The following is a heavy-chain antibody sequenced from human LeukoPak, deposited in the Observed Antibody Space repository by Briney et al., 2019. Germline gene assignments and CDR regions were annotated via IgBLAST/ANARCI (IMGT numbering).Heavy chain of an antibody. CDR3: AAWPIHSGSTITGEAFDI. V-gene: IGHV1-58*02. CDR2: IVVGSGNT. J-gene: IGHJ3*02. Sequence: SVKVSCKASGFTFTSSAMQWVRQARGQRLEWRGWIVVGSGNTNYAQKFQERVTITRDMSTSTAYMELSSLRSEDMAVYYRAAWPIHSGSTITGEAFDIWGQGTMVTVSS. CDR1: GFTFTSSA. D-gene: IGHD1-26*01.